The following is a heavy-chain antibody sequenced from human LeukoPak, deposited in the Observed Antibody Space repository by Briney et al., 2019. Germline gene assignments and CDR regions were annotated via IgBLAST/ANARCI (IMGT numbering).Heavy chain of an antibody. Sequence: ASVKVSCTASGYTFTSYGISWVRQAPGQGLEWMGWISAYNGNTNYAQKLQGRVTMTTDTSTSTAYMELRSLRSDDTAVYYCARDLIENYDFWSGYYLSWFDPWGQGTLVTVSS. CDR1: GYTFTSYG. V-gene: IGHV1-18*01. J-gene: IGHJ5*02. D-gene: IGHD3-3*01. CDR2: ISAYNGNT. CDR3: ARDLIENYDFWSGYYLSWFDP.